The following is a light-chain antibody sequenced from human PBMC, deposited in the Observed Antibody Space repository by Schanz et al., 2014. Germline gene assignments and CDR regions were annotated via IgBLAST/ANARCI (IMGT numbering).Light chain of an antibody. CDR1: SSNIGSNH. CDR3: ATWDASLTAL. J-gene: IGLJ2*01. V-gene: IGLV1-47*02. Sequence: QSVLTQPPSGSGAPGQRISISCSGSSSNIGSNHVSWYQVLPGAAPKLLIYTNNQRPSGVPDRFSGDKSGTSASLAIRGLRSEDEADYYCATWDASLTALFGGGTKLTVL. CDR2: TNN.